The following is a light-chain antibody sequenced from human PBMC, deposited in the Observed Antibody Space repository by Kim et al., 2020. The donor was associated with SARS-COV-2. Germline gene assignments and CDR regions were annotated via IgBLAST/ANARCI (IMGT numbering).Light chain of an antibody. CDR1: SSLVGDYNY. V-gene: IGLV2-14*03. J-gene: IGLJ2*01. CDR2: DVT. CDR3: TSYTGADTVV. Sequence: SALTQPASVSGSPGQSITISCTGTSSLVGDYNYVSWYQQHPGKAPKLIIYDVTYRPSGVSTHFSGSKSGNTASLTISGLQAADEADYYCTSYTGADTVVFGGGTQLTVL.